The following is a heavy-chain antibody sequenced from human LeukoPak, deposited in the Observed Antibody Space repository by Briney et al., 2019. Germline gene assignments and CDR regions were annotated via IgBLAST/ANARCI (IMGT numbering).Heavy chain of an antibody. CDR3: ARESGYSYGGLFDY. Sequence: PGGSLRLSCAASGFTFSSYWTSWVRQAPGKGLEWVANIKQDGSEKYYVDSVKGRFTISRDNAKNSLYLQMNSLRAEDTAVYYCARESGYSYGGLFDYWGQGTLVTVSS. D-gene: IGHD5-18*01. CDR1: GFTFSSYW. J-gene: IGHJ4*02. CDR2: IKQDGSEK. V-gene: IGHV3-7*01.